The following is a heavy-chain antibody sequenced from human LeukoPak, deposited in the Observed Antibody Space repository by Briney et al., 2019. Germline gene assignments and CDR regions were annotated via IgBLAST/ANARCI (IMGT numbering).Heavy chain of an antibody. V-gene: IGHV3-23*01. CDR2: ISPAGNST. CDR1: GFSFRFYY. J-gene: IGHJ3*02. Sequence: GGSLRLSCAASGFSFRFYYMSWVRQAPGKGLEWVSAISPAGNSTYYGDAVKGRFTISRDNAKNSLYLQMNSLRAEDTAVYYCARDCSSTSCSRTDAFDIWGQGTLVTVSS. CDR3: ARDCSSTSCSRTDAFDI. D-gene: IGHD2-2*01.